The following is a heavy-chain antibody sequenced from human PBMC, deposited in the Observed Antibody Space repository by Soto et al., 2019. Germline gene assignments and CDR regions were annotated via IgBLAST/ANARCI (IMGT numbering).Heavy chain of an antibody. CDR3: ARMVADSTRQVDY. CDR1: GGTFSSYA. J-gene: IGHJ4*02. CDR2: IIPIFGTA. Sequence: SVKVSCKASGGTFSSYAISWVRQAPGQGLEWMGRIIPIFGTANYAQKFQGRVTITADKSTSTAYMELSSLRSEDTAVYYCARMVADSTRQVDYWGQGTLVTVSS. D-gene: IGHD2-2*01. V-gene: IGHV1-69*06.